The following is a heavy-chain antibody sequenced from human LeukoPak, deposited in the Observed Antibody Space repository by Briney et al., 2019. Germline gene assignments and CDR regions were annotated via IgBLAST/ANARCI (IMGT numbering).Heavy chain of an antibody. J-gene: IGHJ4*02. CDR3: ARESGPGGATDFDY. CDR1: GYTFTSYY. V-gene: IGHV1-46*01. D-gene: IGHD1-26*01. Sequence: ASVNVSCKASGYTFTSYYMHWVRQAPGQGLDGMGIINPSGGSTSYAQKFQGRVTMTRDMSTSTVYMELSSLRSEDTAVYYCARESGPGGATDFDYWGQGTLVTVSS. CDR2: INPSGGST.